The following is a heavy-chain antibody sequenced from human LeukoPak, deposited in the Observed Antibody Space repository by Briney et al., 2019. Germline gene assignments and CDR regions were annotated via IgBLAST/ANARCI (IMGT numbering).Heavy chain of an antibody. D-gene: IGHD3-22*01. Sequence: GGSLRLSCAASGFTFSSYWMSWVRQAPGKGLEWVANIKQDGSEKYYVDSVKGRFTISRDNAKNSLYLQMNSLRAEDTAVYYCASGDSSGYYYAQHWGQGTLVTVSS. CDR2: IKQDGSEK. J-gene: IGHJ1*01. V-gene: IGHV3-7*01. CDR1: GFTFSSYW. CDR3: ASGDSSGYYYAQH.